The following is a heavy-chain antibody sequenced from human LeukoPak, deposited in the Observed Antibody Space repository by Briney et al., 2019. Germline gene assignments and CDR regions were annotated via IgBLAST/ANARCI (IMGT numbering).Heavy chain of an antibody. Sequence: GGSLRLSCAASGFTVSSNYMSWVRQAPGRGLEWVSVIYSGGSRYYADSVKGRFTISRDNSKNTLYLQMNSLRAEDTAVFYCARGNYYGSSGYYLDYWGQGTLVTVSS. J-gene: IGHJ4*02. CDR1: GFTVSSNY. CDR3: ARGNYYGSSGYYLDY. V-gene: IGHV3-53*01. D-gene: IGHD3-22*01. CDR2: IYSGGSR.